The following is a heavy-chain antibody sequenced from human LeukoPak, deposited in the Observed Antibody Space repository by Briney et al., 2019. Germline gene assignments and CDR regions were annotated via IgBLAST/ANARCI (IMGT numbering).Heavy chain of an antibody. CDR3: ARLAGSGWYDGATTFDY. D-gene: IGHD6-19*01. CDR2: ISAYNGNT. J-gene: IGHJ4*02. CDR1: GYTFTSYG. Sequence: GASVKVSCKASGYTFTSYGISWVRQAPGQGLEWMGWISAYNGNTNYAQKLQGRVTMTTDTSTSTAYMELRSLRSVDTAVYYCARLAGSGWYDGATTFDYWGQGTLVTVSS. V-gene: IGHV1-18*01.